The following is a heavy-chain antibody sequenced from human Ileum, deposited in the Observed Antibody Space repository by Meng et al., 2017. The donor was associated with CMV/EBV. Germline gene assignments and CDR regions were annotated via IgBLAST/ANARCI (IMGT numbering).Heavy chain of an antibody. CDR3: ARGDRGRKDVLMVTSRGWFFDY. Sequence: SETLSLTCTVSGYSISSGYYWGWIRQPPGKLLEWIGSIYHSGSTYYNASVKSRVTISVDTSKNQFSLKLSSVTAADTAVYYCARGDRGRKDVLMVTSRGWFFDYWGQGTLVTVSS. V-gene: IGHV4-38-2*02. J-gene: IGHJ4*02. D-gene: IGHD2-8*01. CDR2: IYHSGST. CDR1: GYSISSGYY.